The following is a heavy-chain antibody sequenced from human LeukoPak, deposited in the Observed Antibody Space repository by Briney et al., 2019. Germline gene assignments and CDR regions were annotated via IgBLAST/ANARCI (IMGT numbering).Heavy chain of an antibody. D-gene: IGHD5-18*01. CDR1: GGSISSYY. J-gene: IGHJ4*02. Sequence: SETLSLTCTVSGGSISSYYWSWIRQPPGKGLEWIGYIYYSGSTNYNPSLKSRVTISVDTSKNQFSLKLSSVTAADTAVYYCARQQLGRGIDYWDQGTLVTVSS. CDR2: IYYSGST. CDR3: ARQQLGRGIDY. V-gene: IGHV4-59*01.